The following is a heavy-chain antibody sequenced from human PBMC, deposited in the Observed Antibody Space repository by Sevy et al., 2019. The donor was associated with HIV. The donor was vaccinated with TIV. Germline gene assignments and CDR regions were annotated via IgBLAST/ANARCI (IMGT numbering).Heavy chain of an antibody. CDR2: FDPEDHEK. CDR1: GYTLTELS. Sequence: ASVKVSCKVSGYTLTELSVHWVRQAPGKRLEWMATFDPEDHEKIYAQKFQGRVTMTEDTSTDTAYMELSSLRSEDTAVYYCATIKDYYDSSGYPFDYWGQGTLVTVSS. CDR3: ATIKDYYDSSGYPFDY. D-gene: IGHD3-22*01. V-gene: IGHV1-24*01. J-gene: IGHJ4*02.